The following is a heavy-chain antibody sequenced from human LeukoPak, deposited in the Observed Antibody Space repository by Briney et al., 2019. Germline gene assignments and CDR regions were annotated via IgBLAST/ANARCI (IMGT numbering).Heavy chain of an antibody. Sequence: KPSETLSLTCTVSGGSISSYYWSWIRQPPGKGLEWIGYIYYSGSTNYNPSLKSRVTISVDTSKNQLSLKLSSVTAADTAVYYCARDNTLRYFDYWGQGTLVTVSS. V-gene: IGHV4-59*01. CDR1: GGSISSYY. J-gene: IGHJ4*02. CDR2: IYYSGST. CDR3: ARDNTLRYFDY. D-gene: IGHD3-9*01.